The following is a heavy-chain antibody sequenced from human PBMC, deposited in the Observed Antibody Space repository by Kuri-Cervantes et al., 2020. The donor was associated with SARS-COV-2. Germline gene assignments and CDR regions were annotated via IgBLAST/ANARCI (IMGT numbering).Heavy chain of an antibody. CDR1: GYTLSELS. D-gene: IGHD3-16*01. CDR2: FDPEDGET. Sequence: ASVKVSCKVSGYTLSELSMHWVRQAPGKGLEWMGGFDPEDGETNYAQKFQGRVTMTQDTSTDTAYMELSSLRSEDTAVYYCATMDAYVWGTYYYFDYWGQGTLVTVSS. V-gene: IGHV1-24*01. CDR3: ATMDAYVWGTYYYFDY. J-gene: IGHJ4*02.